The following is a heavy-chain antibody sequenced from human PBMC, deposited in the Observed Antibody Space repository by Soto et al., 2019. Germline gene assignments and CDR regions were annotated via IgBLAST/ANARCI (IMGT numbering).Heavy chain of an antibody. V-gene: IGHV3-30-3*01. Sequence: GGSLRLSCAASGFTFSSYAMHWVRQAPGKGLEWVAVISYDGSNKYYADSVKGRFTISRDNSKNTLYLQMNSLSAEDTAAYDCARDWGATAAYHYGMDVWGQGTTVTVSS. CDR3: ARDWGATAAYHYGMDV. J-gene: IGHJ6*02. CDR1: GFTFSSYA. D-gene: IGHD1-26*01. CDR2: ISYDGSNK.